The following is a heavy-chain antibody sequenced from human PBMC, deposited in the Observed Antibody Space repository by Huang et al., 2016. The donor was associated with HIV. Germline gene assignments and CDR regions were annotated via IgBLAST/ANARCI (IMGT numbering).Heavy chain of an antibody. V-gene: IGHV3-7*01. J-gene: IGHJ3*02. Sequence: DEHLVESGGGLVQPGGSVTITCEVSGFTFNNCWMNWLRQARGRGVACVANIRENGSDKKYVDTVEGRFTIVRDKAKNLRYLQMKSLRAEDTSVYYFATNLQIGVVPLDMGYDAFDMCGQGTMVTVSS. CDR1: GFTFNNCW. D-gene: IGHD1-1*01. CDR3: ATNLQIGVVPLDMGYDAFDM. CDR2: IRENGSDK.